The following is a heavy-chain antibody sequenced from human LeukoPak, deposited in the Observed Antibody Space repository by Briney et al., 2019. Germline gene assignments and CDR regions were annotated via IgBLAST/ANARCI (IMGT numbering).Heavy chain of an antibody. V-gene: IGHV3-23*01. Sequence: GGSLRLSCVASGFTLSKYGMKWVRQAAGKGLEYVSGISKSGDITHYVDSVRGRFTISRDNSKNTLYFQMDSLRAEDTALYYCATEGFYYWGPGTLVTVSS. CDR1: GFTLSKYG. CDR2: ISKSGDIT. J-gene: IGHJ4*02. CDR3: ATEGFYY.